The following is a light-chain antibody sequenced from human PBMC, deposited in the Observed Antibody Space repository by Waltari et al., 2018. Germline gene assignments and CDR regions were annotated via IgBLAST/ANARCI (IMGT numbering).Light chain of an antibody. CDR2: DES. CDR3: QQRNIWPNT. V-gene: IGKV3-11*01. CDR1: QSVGTY. Sequence: EIVLTQSPATLSLSPGERATLSCRASQSVGTYLAWSQQKPGQVPRLVIYDESSRATGVPARFSGSGSGTEVTLTISSLEPEDFAVYYCQQRNIWPNTFGQGTKLEIK. J-gene: IGKJ2*01.